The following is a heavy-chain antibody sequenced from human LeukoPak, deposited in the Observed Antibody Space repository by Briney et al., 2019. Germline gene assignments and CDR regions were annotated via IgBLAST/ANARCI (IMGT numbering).Heavy chain of an antibody. CDR1: GFTFSSYG. D-gene: IGHD5-12*01. V-gene: IGHV3-30*18. J-gene: IGHJ3*02. Sequence: GGSLRLSCAASGFTFSSYGMHWVRQAPGKGLEWVAVISYDGSNKYYADSVKGRFTISRDNSKNTLYLQMNSLRAEDTAVYYCAKSRGYSGPDAFDIWGQGTMVTVSS. CDR2: ISYDGSNK. CDR3: AKSRGYSGPDAFDI.